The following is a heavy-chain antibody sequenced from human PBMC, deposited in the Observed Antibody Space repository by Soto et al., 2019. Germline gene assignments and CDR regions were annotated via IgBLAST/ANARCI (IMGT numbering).Heavy chain of an antibody. D-gene: IGHD2-8*01. Sequence: QVHLVQSGAEVKNPGASVKVSCKASGYTFTAYFLHWFRQAPGQGPEWVGWRNPNNGDTNYAKNFQGRVTMTRDTSIDTAYMELSRLDSDDTTVYYCARVPNHGAFDYWGQGTLVTVSS. V-gene: IGHV1-2*02. CDR3: ARVPNHGAFDY. CDR1: GYTFTAYF. CDR2: RNPNNGDT. J-gene: IGHJ4*02.